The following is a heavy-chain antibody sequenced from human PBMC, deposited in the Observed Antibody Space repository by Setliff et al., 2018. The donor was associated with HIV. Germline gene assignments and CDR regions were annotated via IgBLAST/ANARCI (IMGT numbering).Heavy chain of an antibody. CDR3: ARCYYNFWSGYPLDYMDV. V-gene: IGHV4-4*08. J-gene: IGHJ6*03. CDR1: GGSISSYS. CDR2: IYTSGST. D-gene: IGHD3-3*01. Sequence: PSETLSLTCTVSGGSISSYSWSWIRQPPGKGLEWIGHIYTSGSTNYNPSLKSQVTMSVGTSKNQFSLKLSSVTAADTAVYYCARCYYNFWSGYPLDYMDVWGKGTTVTVSS.